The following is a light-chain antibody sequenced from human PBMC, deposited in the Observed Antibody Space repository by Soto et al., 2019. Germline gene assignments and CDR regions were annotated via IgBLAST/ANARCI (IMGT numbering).Light chain of an antibody. CDR1: QGVSSY. J-gene: IGKJ2*01. CDR3: QQRRT. CDR2: DAS. Sequence: EIVLTQSPATLSLSPGERATLSCRASQGVSSYLAWYQQKPGQAPRLLIYDASNRATGIPARFSGSGPGTAFTLTISSLEPEDFAVYYCQQRRTFGQGTKLEIK. V-gene: IGKV3D-11*01.